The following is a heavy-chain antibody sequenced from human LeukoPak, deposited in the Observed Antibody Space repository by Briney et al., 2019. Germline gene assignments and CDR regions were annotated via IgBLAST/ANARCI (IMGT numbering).Heavy chain of an antibody. J-gene: IGHJ4*02. D-gene: IGHD2-15*01. CDR3: ARAGDGTAARDY. Sequence: TGGSLRLSCAPSGFTFSRYWVSWVRQAPGKGLEWVANINEDGSEEYYVDSVRGRFTIARDNAKNSLYLQMNSLRAEDTAVYYCARAGDGTAARDYWGQGTLVTVSS. CDR1: GFTFSRYW. CDR2: INEDGSEE. V-gene: IGHV3-7*01.